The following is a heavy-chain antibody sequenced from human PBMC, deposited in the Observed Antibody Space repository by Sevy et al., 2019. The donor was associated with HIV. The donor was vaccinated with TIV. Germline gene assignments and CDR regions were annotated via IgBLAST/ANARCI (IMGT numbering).Heavy chain of an antibody. J-gene: IGHJ4*01. D-gene: IGHD3-16*01. CDR1: GFTFNNFW. V-gene: IGHV3-7*03. CDR2: IKPDGSES. Sequence: GGSLRLSCVASGFTFNNFWMAWVRQAPGKGLEWFANIKPDGSESNHVGSVKGRFTISRDNAKNSLYLQMNSLTAADTAVYYCARDVGGGYFDYWGQGTLVTVSS. CDR3: ARDVGGGYFDY.